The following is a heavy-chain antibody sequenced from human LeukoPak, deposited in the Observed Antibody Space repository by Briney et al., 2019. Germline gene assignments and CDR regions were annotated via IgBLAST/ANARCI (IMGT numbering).Heavy chain of an antibody. CDR2: IYSCGST. CDR1: GFTVSSNY. J-gene: IGHJ4*02. CDR3: ARALTGTTLPNFDY. Sequence: GGSLRLSCAASGFTVSSNYMSWVRQAPGKGLEWVSVIYSCGSTYYADSVKGRFTISRDNSKNTLYLQMNSLRTDDTAVYYCARALTGTTLPNFDYWGQGTLVAVSS. V-gene: IGHV3-66*03. D-gene: IGHD1-7*01.